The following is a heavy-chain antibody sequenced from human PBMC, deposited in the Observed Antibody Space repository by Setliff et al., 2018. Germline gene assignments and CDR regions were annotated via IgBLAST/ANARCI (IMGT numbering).Heavy chain of an antibody. CDR1: GFTFNTYT. CDR2: IGPNGGST. D-gene: IGHD3-10*01. J-gene: IGHJ3*02. CDR3: VKTHWDTWIRGAFDI. V-gene: IGHV3-64D*09. Sequence: PGGSLRLSCSASGFTFNTYTMHWVRQAPGKGLEYASSIGPNGGSTYCANSVKGRFTISRDSSKNTLYLQMSSLRAEDTAVYYCVKTHWDTWIRGAFDIWGQGTMVTVSS.